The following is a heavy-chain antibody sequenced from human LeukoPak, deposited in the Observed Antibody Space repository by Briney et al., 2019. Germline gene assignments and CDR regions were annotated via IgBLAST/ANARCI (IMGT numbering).Heavy chain of an antibody. V-gene: IGHV1-2*06. J-gene: IGHJ4*02. Sequence: GASAKVSCKASGYTFSDYYIHWVRQAPGQGLEWVGRILPKSGGTTYAQKFQGRVTVTRDTSIGTAYMELSRLTSDDTAVYYCARERGVGDSAFDYWGQGSLVTDSS. CDR2: ILPKSGGT. CDR3: ARERGVGDSAFDY. CDR1: GYTFSDYY. D-gene: IGHD2-8*01.